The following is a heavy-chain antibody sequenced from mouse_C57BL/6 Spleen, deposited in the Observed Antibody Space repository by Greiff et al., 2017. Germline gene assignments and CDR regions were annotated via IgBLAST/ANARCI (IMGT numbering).Heavy chain of an antibody. CDR1: GYTFTSYW. J-gene: IGHJ3*01. D-gene: IGHD4-1*01. CDR3: AKLGREAWFAY. Sequence: QVQLQQPGAELVKPGASVKLSCKASGYTFTSYWMQWVNQRPGQGLEWFGEFDPSDGYTNYNQKFKGKATLTVDTSSSTAYMQLSSLTSEDAAVYYGAKLGREAWFAYWGQGTLVTVSA. CDR2: FDPSDGYT. V-gene: IGHV1-50*01.